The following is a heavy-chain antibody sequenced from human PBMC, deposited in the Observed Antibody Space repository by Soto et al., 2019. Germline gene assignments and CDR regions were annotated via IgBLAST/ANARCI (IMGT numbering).Heavy chain of an antibody. J-gene: IGHJ4*02. CDR3: TRDGSGYSVY. CDR1: GCPFGAYW. D-gene: IGHD3-3*01. Sequence: GGSPGHYRAVPGCPFGAYWLGRVRWAPGKGLEWVANIKQDGSEKYFVDSVKGRFTISRDNAKRSLYLQMNNLRAEDTAVYYCTRDGSGYSVYWGLGTLVTVSS. V-gene: IGHV3-7*01. CDR2: IKQDGSEK.